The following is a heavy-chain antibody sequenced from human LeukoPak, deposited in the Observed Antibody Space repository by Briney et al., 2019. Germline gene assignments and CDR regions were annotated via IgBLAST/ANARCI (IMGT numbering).Heavy chain of an antibody. CDR2: IRSKAYGGTT. CDR1: GFTFGDHA. V-gene: IGHV3-49*04. Sequence: GGSLRLSRTASGFTFGDHAMSWVRQAPGKGLEWVGFIRSKAYGGTTEYAAPVKGRFTISRDDSKSIAYLQMNTLKTEDTAVYYCTRGPTQLWLYYGMEVWGQGTTVIVSS. J-gene: IGHJ6*02. D-gene: IGHD5-18*01. CDR3: TRGPTQLWLYYGMEV.